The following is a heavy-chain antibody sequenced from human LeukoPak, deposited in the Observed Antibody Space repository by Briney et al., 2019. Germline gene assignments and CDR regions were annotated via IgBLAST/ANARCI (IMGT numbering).Heavy chain of an antibody. Sequence: ASVKVSCKASGYTFTGYYMHWVRQAPGQGLEWMGRINPNSGGTNYAQKFQGRVTMTRDTSISAAYMELSRLRSDDTAVYYCASLTGDRENFDYWGQGTLVTVSS. V-gene: IGHV1-2*06. CDR2: INPNSGGT. D-gene: IGHD7-27*01. CDR3: ASLTGDRENFDY. CDR1: GYTFTGYY. J-gene: IGHJ4*02.